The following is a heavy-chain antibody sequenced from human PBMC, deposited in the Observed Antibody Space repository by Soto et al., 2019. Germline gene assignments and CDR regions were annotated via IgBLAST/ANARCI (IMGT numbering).Heavy chain of an antibody. J-gene: IGHJ4*02. CDR3: ARGNDFWSGYYPLTD. Sequence: QVQLVQSGAEVKKPGSSVKVSCKASGGTFSSNTFSWVRQAPGQGLEWMGRIIPILGIANYAQKFQGRVTITADKSTSTAYMELISLRSEDTAVYYCARGNDFWSGYYPLTDWGQGTLVTVSS. D-gene: IGHD3-3*01. CDR2: IIPILGIA. V-gene: IGHV1-69*02. CDR1: GGTFSSNT.